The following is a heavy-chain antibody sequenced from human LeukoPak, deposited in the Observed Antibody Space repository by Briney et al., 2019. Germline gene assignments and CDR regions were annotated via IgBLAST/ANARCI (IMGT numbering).Heavy chain of an antibody. CDR1: GGTSSSYG. V-gene: IGHV1-69*13. CDR2: IIPIFGTV. D-gene: IGHD3-22*01. CDR3: ARGRFTMIVGRNRGAEFDY. J-gene: IGHJ4*02. Sequence: SEKVSCKASGGTSSSYGISWVRQAPGQGLEWMGGIIPIFGTVNYAQKSQGRVTITADESTSTAYMELSSLRSEDTAVYYCARGRFTMIVGRNRGAEFDYWGQGTLVTVSS.